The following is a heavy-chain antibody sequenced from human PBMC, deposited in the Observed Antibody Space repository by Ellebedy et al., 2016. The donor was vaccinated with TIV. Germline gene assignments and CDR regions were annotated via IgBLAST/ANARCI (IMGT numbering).Heavy chain of an antibody. J-gene: IGHJ4*02. V-gene: IGHV4-34*01. CDR1: GGSFSGYY. CDR2: INHRGNT. CDR3: AKTVVQTALLDS. D-gene: IGHD4-23*01. Sequence: MPGGSLRLSCAVSGGSFSGYYWTWIRQPPGKGLEWIGEINHRGNTNYNPYLTDRLIISLDNSTNQFSLKLSSVTAADTAVYFCAKTVVQTALLDSWGQGTRVTVSS.